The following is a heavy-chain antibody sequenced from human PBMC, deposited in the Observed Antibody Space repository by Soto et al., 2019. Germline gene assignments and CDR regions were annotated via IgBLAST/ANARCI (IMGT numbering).Heavy chain of an antibody. J-gene: IGHJ5*02. D-gene: IGHD3-3*01. CDR2: IDHSGYT. CDR3: ARVRDWFDP. CDR1: GGSFGGYY. V-gene: IGHV4-34*01. Sequence: ETLSLTCSVSGGSFGGYYWSWIRQPPGKGLEWIGEIDHSGYTNYNPSLKSLVTISVDTSKNQFSLRLTSVTAADTAVYYCARVRDWFDPWGQGTLVTVYS.